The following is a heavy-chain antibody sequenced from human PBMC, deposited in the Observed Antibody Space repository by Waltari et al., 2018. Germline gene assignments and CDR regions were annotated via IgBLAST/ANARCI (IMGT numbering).Heavy chain of an antibody. D-gene: IGHD5-12*01. J-gene: IGHJ3*02. CDR3: STENLDRRSLRAFDI. CDR2: FDPQDGDT. Sequence: QVQLVQAGAEVKKPGASVKVPCKVSGYNLTELSMHWVRQAPGKGLEWMGGFDPQDGDTSYAQTFQGSVTMTDNTSTDTAYMELGSLCSEDTAVYYCSTENLDRRSLRAFDIWGQGTMVTVSS. V-gene: IGHV1-24*01. CDR1: GYNLTELS.